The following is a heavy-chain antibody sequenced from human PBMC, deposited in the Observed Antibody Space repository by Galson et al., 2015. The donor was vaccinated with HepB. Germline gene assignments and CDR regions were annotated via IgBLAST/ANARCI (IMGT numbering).Heavy chain of an antibody. J-gene: IGHJ3*01. CDR1: GYTLTELS. CDR3: TTGHTTFAAFDL. Sequence: SVKVSCKVSGYTLTELSMHWVRQAPGKGLEWMGGFDPEDGETIYAQKFQGRVTMTEDTSTDTAYMELSSLRSEDTAAYYCTTGHTTFAAFDLWGQGTVVTVSS. CDR2: FDPEDGET. D-gene: IGHD2/OR15-2a*01. V-gene: IGHV1-24*01.